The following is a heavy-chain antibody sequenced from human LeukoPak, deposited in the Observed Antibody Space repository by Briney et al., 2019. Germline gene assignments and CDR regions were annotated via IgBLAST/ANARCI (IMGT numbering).Heavy chain of an antibody. D-gene: IGHD3-22*01. J-gene: IGHJ4*02. CDR1: GFNFGSYG. Sequence: PGGSLRLSCAASGFNFGSYGMSWVPQAPGKGLEWVSAISGSGGSSYYADAVKGRVTISRDNSKNPLYLQMNSLRADDTAVYYCVRLYHRAYDSSYWGQGTLVTVSS. CDR3: VRLYHRAYDSSY. V-gene: IGHV3-23*01. CDR2: ISGSGGSS.